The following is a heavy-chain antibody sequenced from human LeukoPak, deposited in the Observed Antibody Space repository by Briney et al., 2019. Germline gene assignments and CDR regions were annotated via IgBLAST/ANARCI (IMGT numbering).Heavy chain of an antibody. CDR3: ARVDQTINWFDP. J-gene: IGHJ5*02. Sequence: SETLSLTCTVSGGSISSGDYYWSWIRQPPGKGLEWIGYIYYSGSTYYNPSLKSRVTISVDTSKNQFSLKLSSVTAADTAVYYCARVDQTINWFDPWGQGALVTVSS. CDR1: GGSISSGDYY. D-gene: IGHD1-14*01. CDR2: IYYSGST. V-gene: IGHV4-30-4*01.